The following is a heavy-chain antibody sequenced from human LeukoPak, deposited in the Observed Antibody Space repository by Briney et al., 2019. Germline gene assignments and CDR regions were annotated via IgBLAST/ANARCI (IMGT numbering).Heavy chain of an antibody. CDR2: TNQDGSKN. V-gene: IGHV3-7*01. CDR3: ATTVAGYPDDYFDY. Sequence: PGGSLSLSCAASEFTFSNYWMSWVRQAPGKGLERVAHTNQDGSKNYYVDSVRGRFTISRDNAKNSLYLQMNSLRAEDTAVYYCATTVAGYPDDYFDYWGQGTLVTVSS. D-gene: IGHD6-19*01. CDR1: EFTFSNYW. J-gene: IGHJ4*02.